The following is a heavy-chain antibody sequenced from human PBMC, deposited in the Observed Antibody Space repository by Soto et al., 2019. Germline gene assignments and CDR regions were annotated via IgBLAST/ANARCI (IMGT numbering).Heavy chain of an antibody. Sequence: ASVKVSCKVSGYTLTELSMHWVRQAPGKGLEWMGGFDPEDGETIYAQKFQGRVTMTEDTSTDTAYMELSSLRSEDTAVFYCATTLPTLSNWFDPWGQGTLVTVSS. V-gene: IGHV1-24*01. J-gene: IGHJ5*02. CDR3: ATTLPTLSNWFDP. CDR2: FDPEDGET. CDR1: GYTLTELS.